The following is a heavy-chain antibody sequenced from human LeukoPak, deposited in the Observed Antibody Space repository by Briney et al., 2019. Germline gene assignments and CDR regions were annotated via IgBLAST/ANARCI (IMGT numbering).Heavy chain of an antibody. CDR1: GYTFTSYG. CDR2: ISAYNGNT. CDR3: ARDSIARSSWNYNWFDP. D-gene: IGHD6-13*01. V-gene: IGHV1-18*01. Sequence: GASVKVSCKASGYTFTSYGISWARQAPGQGLEWMGWISAYNGNTNYAQKFQGRVTMTRDTSTSTVYMELSSLRSEDTAVYYCARDSIARSSWNYNWFDPWGQGTLVTVSS. J-gene: IGHJ5*02.